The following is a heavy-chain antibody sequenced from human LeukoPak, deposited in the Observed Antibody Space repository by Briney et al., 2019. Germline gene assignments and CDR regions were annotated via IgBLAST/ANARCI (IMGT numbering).Heavy chain of an antibody. CDR3: ARDDSDYGDYERFDY. V-gene: IGHV3-7*01. CDR2: IKQDGSEK. Sequence: GGSLRLSCAPSGFTFSSYWMSWVRQAPGKGLEWVANIKQDGSEKYYVDSVKGRFTISRDNAKYSLYLQMNSLRAEDTAVYYCARDDSDYGDYERFDYWGQGTLVTVSS. CDR1: GFTFSSYW. D-gene: IGHD4-17*01. J-gene: IGHJ4*02.